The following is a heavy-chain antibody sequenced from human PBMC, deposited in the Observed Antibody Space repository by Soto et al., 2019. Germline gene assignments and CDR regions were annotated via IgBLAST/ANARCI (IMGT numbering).Heavy chain of an antibody. CDR2: IYYSGST. CDR1: GGSISSSSYY. CDR3: ARRQDDFWSGYYLGSNYGMDV. J-gene: IGHJ6*02. V-gene: IGHV4-39*01. D-gene: IGHD3-3*01. Sequence: KPSETLSLTCTVSGGSISSSSYYWGWIRQPPGKGMEWIGSIYYSGSTYYNPSLKSRVTISVDTSKNQFSLKLSSVTAADTAVYYCARRQDDFWSGYYLGSNYGMDVWGQGTTVTVSS.